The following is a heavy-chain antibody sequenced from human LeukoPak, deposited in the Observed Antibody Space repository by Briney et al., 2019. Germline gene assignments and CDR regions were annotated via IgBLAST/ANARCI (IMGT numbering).Heavy chain of an antibody. CDR1: GYTFTGYY. CDR3: ARDPDGSGWYYYFDY. V-gene: IGHV1-2*02. D-gene: IGHD6-19*01. Sequence: ASVKVSCKASGYTFTGYYMHWVRQAPGQGLXXXXXINPNSGGTNYAQKFQGRVTMTKDTSISTAYMELSRLKSDDTAVYYCARDPDGSGWYYYFDYWGQGTLVTVSS. J-gene: IGHJ4*02. CDR2: INPNSGGT.